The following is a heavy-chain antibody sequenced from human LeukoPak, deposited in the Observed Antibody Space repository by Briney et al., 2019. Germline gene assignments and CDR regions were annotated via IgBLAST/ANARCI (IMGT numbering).Heavy chain of an antibody. Sequence: SLRLSCAASGFTFSRYGMHWVRQAPGKGLEWVAVISYDGSNKYYADSVKGRFTISRDNAKNSLYLQMNSLRAEDTAVYFCARDAPTYYDSSGYYEVWGQGTLVTVSS. CDR3: ARDAPTYYDSSGYYEV. CDR1: GFTFSRYG. CDR2: ISYDGSNK. J-gene: IGHJ4*02. V-gene: IGHV3-30*03. D-gene: IGHD3-22*01.